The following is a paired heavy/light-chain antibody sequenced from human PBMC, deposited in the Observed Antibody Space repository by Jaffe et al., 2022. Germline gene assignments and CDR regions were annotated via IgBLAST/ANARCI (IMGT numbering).Light chain of an antibody. CDR1: QGISSA. J-gene: IGKJ4*01. V-gene: IGKV1-13*02. CDR3: QQFNSYPHY. CDR2: DAS. Sequence: AIQLTQSPSSLSASVGDRVTITCRASQGISSALAWYQQKPGKAPKLLIYDASSLESGVPSRFSGSGSGTDFTLTISSLQPEDFATYYCQQFNSYPHYFGGGTKVEIK.
Heavy chain of an antibody. Sequence: EVQLLESGGGLVQPGGSLRLSCAASGFTFSSYAMSWVRQAPGKGLEWVSTISGSGGSTYYADSVKGRFTISRDNSKNTLYLQMNSLRAEDTAVYYCAKVKSVSSRIMITFGGVTDLPAGAFDIWGQGTMVTVSS. CDR1: GFTFSSYA. V-gene: IGHV3-23*01. CDR2: ISGSGGST. J-gene: IGHJ3*02. D-gene: IGHD3-16*01. CDR3: AKVKSVSSRIMITFGGVTDLPAGAFDI.